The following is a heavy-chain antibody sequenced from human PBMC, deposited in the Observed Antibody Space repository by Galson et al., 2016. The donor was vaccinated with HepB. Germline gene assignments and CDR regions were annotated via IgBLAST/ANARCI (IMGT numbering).Heavy chain of an antibody. CDR1: AFTFSNHA. D-gene: IGHD5-12*01. CDR3: ARSYVDIVPTMAAPYDH. CDR2: ISNDGSKK. Sequence: SLRLSCAASAFTFSNHAMHWVRQAPGKGPEWVAVISNDGSKKQYADPVEGRFTISRDNSKNTLYLQMNSLRTEDTAVYYCARSYVDIVPTMAAPYDHWGQGTLVTVSA. V-gene: IGHV3-30-3*01. J-gene: IGHJ4*02.